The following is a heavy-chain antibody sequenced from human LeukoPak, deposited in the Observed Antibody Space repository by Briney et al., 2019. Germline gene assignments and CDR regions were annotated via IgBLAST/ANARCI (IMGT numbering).Heavy chain of an antibody. Sequence: SETLSLTCTVSGGSISSNGYYWSWIRQPPGKGLEWIGEINHSGSTNYNPSLKSRVTISVDTSKNQFSLKLSPVTAADTAVYYCARQAPPWRVTPRAGYYYYYMDVWGKGTTVTISS. CDR2: INHSGST. D-gene: IGHD2-21*02. V-gene: IGHV4-39*01. CDR3: ARQAPPWRVTPRAGYYYYYMDV. CDR1: GGSISSNGYY. J-gene: IGHJ6*03.